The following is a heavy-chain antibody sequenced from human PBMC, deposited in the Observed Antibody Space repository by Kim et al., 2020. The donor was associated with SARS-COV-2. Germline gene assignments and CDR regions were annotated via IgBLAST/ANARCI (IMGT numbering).Heavy chain of an antibody. Sequence: SETLSLTCTVSGGSISSYYWSWIRQPPGKGLEWIGYINYSGSTNYNPSLMRRVTISVDTSKNQFSLNLSSMTAADTAVYYCAGGAGLQGYWGKGPLFTVS. D-gene: IGHD4-4*01. V-gene: IGHV4-59*01. CDR1: GGSISSYY. J-gene: IGHJ4*02. CDR2: INYSGST. CDR3: AGGAGLQGY.